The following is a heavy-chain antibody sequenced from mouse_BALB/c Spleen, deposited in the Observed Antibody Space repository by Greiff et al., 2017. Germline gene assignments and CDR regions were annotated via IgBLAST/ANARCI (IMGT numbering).Heavy chain of an antibody. Sequence: EVQLQESGPGLVKPSQSLSLTCTVTGYSITSDYAWNWIRQFPGNKLEWMGYISYSGSTSYNPSLKSRISITRDTSKNQFFLQLNSVTTEDTATYYCARYYYGSSSYFDYWGQGTTLTVSS. CDR1: GYSITSDYA. J-gene: IGHJ2*01. D-gene: IGHD1-1*01. CDR3: ARYYYGSSSYFDY. CDR2: ISYSGST. V-gene: IGHV3-2*02.